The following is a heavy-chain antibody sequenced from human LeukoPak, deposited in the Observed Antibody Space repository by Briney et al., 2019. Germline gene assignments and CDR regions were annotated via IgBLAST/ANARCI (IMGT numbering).Heavy chain of an antibody. V-gene: IGHV3-21*01. D-gene: IGHD5-18*01. J-gene: IGHJ4*02. CDR3: AARRGYSYVSDY. CDR1: GFTFSGFE. CDR2: ITSSSSYI. Sequence: GGSLRLSCAASGFTFSGFEMNWVRQAPGKGLEWVSSITSSSSYIYYADSVKGRFTISRDDAKNSLYLQMNTLRAEDTAVYYCAARRGYSYVSDYWGQGTLVTVSS.